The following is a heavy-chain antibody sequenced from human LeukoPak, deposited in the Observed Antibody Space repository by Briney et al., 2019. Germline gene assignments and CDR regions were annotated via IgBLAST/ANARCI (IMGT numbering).Heavy chain of an antibody. CDR2: IYYSGST. Sequence: SETLSLTCTVSGGSISSYYWSWIRQPPGKGLDWIGYIYYSGSTNYNPSLKSRVTISVDTSKNQFSLKLSSVTAADTAVYYCARDTNKYYYGSGSRGMDVWGQGTTVTVSS. CDR1: GGSISSYY. CDR3: ARDTNKYYYGSGSRGMDV. J-gene: IGHJ6*02. D-gene: IGHD3-10*01. V-gene: IGHV4-59*01.